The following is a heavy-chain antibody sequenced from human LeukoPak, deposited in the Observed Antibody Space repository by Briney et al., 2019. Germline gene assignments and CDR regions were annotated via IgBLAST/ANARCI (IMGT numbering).Heavy chain of an antibody. Sequence: SETLSLTCTVSGGSISSYYWSWIRQPPGKGLEWIGEINHSGSTNYNPSLKSRVTISVDTSKNQFSLKLSSVTAADTAVYYCARGRVRPPDNGSGSYPPTPDFDYWGQGTLVTVSS. CDR3: ARGRVRPPDNGSGSYPPTPDFDY. CDR1: GGSISSYY. V-gene: IGHV4-34*01. D-gene: IGHD3-10*01. J-gene: IGHJ4*02. CDR2: INHSGST.